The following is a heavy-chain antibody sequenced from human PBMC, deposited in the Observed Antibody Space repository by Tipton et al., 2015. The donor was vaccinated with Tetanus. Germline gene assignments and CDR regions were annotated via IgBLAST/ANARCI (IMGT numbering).Heavy chain of an antibody. J-gene: IGHJ4*02. Sequence: GLVKPSETLSLTCAVYGGSFSGYYWSWIRQPPGKGLEWIGEINHSGSTNYNPSLKSRVTISVDTSKNQFSLKLSSVTAAGTAVYYCARYCSGGSCYSDPPLWGQGTLVTVSS. CDR2: INHSGST. CDR3: ARYCSGGSCYSDPPL. CDR1: GGSFSGYY. V-gene: IGHV4-34*01. D-gene: IGHD2-15*01.